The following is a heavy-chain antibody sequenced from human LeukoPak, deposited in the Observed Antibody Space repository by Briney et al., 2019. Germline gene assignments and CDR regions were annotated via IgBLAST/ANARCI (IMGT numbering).Heavy chain of an antibody. J-gene: IGHJ3*02. CDR1: GFTFSAYA. D-gene: IGHD4-17*01. V-gene: IGHV3-23*01. CDR3: ARDPNGDHIGAFDM. Sequence: GGSLRLSCTASGFTFSAYAMMWVRQAPGKGPEWVSAIRGGGGSAFYADSVKGRFTISRDNSKYTLFLQMNSLRAEDTAVYYCARDPNGDHIGAFDMWGPGTMVTVSS. CDR2: IRGGGGSA.